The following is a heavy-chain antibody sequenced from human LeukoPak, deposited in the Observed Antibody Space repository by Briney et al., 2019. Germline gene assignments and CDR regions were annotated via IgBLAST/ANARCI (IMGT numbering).Heavy chain of an antibody. CDR2: IYYSGTT. V-gene: IGHV4-59*08. J-gene: IGHJ3*02. D-gene: IGHD2-15*01. CDR3: ARRHQVTSYSPYAFDI. Sequence: PSETLSLTCTVSGASITSYYWSWIRQPPGKGLEWIGNIYYSGTTNYNPSLKSRVTISVDMSKGHFSLKLTSVTAADTAVYYCARRHQVTSYSPYAFDIWGLGTMVTVSS. CDR1: GASITSYY.